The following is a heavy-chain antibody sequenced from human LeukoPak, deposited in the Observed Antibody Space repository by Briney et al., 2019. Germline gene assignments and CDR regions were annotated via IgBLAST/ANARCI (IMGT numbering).Heavy chain of an antibody. CDR1: GFAVSNNY. Sequence: GGSLRLSCAASGFAVSNNYMSWVRQAPGKGLEWVSVIHSGGTTNYADSVQGRLTISRDNSKTTVYLHMNSLRAEDTAVYYCARDSDSGYGPFASWGQGTLVTVSS. J-gene: IGHJ4*02. CDR3: ARDSDSGYGPFAS. D-gene: IGHD5-12*01. CDR2: IHSGGTT. V-gene: IGHV3-53*01.